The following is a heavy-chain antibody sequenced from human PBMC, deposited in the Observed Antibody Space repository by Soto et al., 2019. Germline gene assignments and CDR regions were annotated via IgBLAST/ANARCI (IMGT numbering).Heavy chain of an antibody. CDR2: ISYAGSNL. J-gene: IGHJ6*02. CDR1: GFTFSSVG. D-gene: IGHD3-10*01. CDR3: ARVRVRWFGALSDGDV. V-gene: IGHV3-30*03. Sequence: QVQLVESGGGVVQPGRSLRLSCAASGFTFSSVGMHWVRQAPGKGLEWLSLISYAGSNLYHGDSVKGRFTISRDSSKNMLYLQMNSLGVDDTAVYYCARVRVRWFGALSDGDVWGQGTTVTVSS.